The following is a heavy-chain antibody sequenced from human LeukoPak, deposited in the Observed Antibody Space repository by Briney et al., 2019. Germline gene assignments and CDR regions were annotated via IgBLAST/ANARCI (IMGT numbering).Heavy chain of an antibody. Sequence: PGGSLRLSCAASGFTFSSYGMHWVRQAPGKGLEWVAFIRYDGSNKYYADSVKGRFTISRDNSKNTLYLQMNSLRAEDTAVYYCASDYGSGSNGPDYWGQGTLVTVSS. J-gene: IGHJ4*02. CDR1: GFTFSSYG. V-gene: IGHV3-30*02. CDR2: IRYDGSNK. CDR3: ASDYGSGSNGPDY. D-gene: IGHD3-10*01.